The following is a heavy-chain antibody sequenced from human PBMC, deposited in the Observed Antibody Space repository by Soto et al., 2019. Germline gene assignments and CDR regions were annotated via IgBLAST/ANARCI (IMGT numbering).Heavy chain of an antibody. D-gene: IGHD2-15*01. CDR3: ARSTYCNGGSCYAKY. V-gene: IGHV3-30*03. Sequence: QVQVEEFGGGVVRPGRTLRLSCEGPGFTFSDYGFHWVRQAPGKGLEWVAMISYAGSDRYYRDSVQGRFTISRDDSKNTVFLQMNSLRTEDTAMYYCARSTYCNGGSCYAKYWGPGTLVTVSS. CDR1: GFTFSDYG. CDR2: ISYAGSDR. J-gene: IGHJ4*02.